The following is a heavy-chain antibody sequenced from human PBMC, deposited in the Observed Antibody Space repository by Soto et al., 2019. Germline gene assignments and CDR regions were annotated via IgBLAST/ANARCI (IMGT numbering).Heavy chain of an antibody. CDR1: GFTFSSYS. CDR2: ISSSSSYI. CDR3: AREGGPSGYCSSTSCGYYGMDV. Sequence: PGGSLRLSCAASGFTFSSYSMNWVRQAPGKGLEWVSSISSSSSYIYYADSVKGRFTISRDNAKNSLYLQMNSLRAEDTAVYYCAREGGPSGYCSSTSCGYYGMDVWGQGTTVTVSS. J-gene: IGHJ6*02. D-gene: IGHD2-2*01. V-gene: IGHV3-21*01.